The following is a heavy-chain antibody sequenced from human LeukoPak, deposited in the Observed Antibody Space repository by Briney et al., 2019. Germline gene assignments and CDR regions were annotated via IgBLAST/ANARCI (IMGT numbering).Heavy chain of an antibody. Sequence: ASVKVSCKASGYTFTGYYMHWVRQAPGQGLEWMGWINPNSGGTNYAQKFQGRVTMTRDTSISTAYMELSRLRSDDTAVYYCARAQGRGTYYYDSSGYWEDWGQGTLVTVSS. CDR2: INPNSGGT. D-gene: IGHD3-22*01. CDR1: GYTFTGYY. V-gene: IGHV1-2*02. J-gene: IGHJ4*02. CDR3: ARAQGRGTYYYDSSGYWED.